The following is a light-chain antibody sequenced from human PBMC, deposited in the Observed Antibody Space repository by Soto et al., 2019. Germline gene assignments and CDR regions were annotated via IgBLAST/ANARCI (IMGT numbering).Light chain of an antibody. J-gene: IGLJ3*02. CDR3: ATGDGSLPGGV. CDR2: DNN. CDR1: SSNIGNNY. V-gene: IGLV1-51*01. Sequence: QSVLTQSPSVSAAPGQQVTISCSGSSSNIGNNYVSWYQQLPGTAPKLLIYDNNKRPSGIPDRFSGSKSGTSGTLDITGLRRGDEADYYCATGDGSLPGGVFGGGTKLPVL.